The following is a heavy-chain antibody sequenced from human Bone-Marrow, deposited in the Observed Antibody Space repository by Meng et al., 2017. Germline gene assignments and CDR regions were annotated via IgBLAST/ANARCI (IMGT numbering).Heavy chain of an antibody. V-gene: IGHV3-48*03. CDR3: ACRAAAYYYYYAMDV. J-gene: IGHJ6*02. D-gene: IGHD6-25*01. CDR1: GFTFSSYE. Sequence: GESLKISCAAAGFTFSSYEMNWVRQAPGKGLEWVSYISSSGSTIYYADSVKGQFTISRDNAKNSLYLQMTSLRAEDTAVYYCACRAAAYYYYYAMDVWGQGTTVTVSS. CDR2: ISSSGSTI.